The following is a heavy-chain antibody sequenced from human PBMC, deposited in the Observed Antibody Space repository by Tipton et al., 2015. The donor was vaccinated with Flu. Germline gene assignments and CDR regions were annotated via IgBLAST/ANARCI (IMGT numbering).Heavy chain of an antibody. CDR1: GDSVSSNSAA. D-gene: IGHD2-2*01. CDR3: ARTGYCSSTSCSVFDY. J-gene: IGHJ4*02. Sequence: GLVKPSQTLPLTCAISGDSVSSNSAAWNWIRQSPSRGLEWLGRTYYRSKWYNDYAVSVKSRITINPDTSKNQFSLQLNSVTPEDTAVYYCARTGYCSSTSCSVFDYWGQGTLVTVSS. CDR2: TYYRSKWYN. V-gene: IGHV6-1*01.